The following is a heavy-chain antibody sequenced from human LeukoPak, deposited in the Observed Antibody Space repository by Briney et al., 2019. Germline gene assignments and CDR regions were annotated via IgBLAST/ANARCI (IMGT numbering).Heavy chain of an antibody. V-gene: IGHV1-18*01. CDR3: ASDTNYYDSSGPFGH. D-gene: IGHD3-22*01. J-gene: IGHJ4*02. CDR2: ITPYNGNR. Sequence: ASVKVSCKASGYTFTSYSISWVRQAPGQGLEWMGWITPYNGNRNNAQKFQGRVTMTTDRSTNTAYMELRSLRSDDTAIYCCASDTNYYDSSGPFGHWGQGTLVTVSS. CDR1: GYTFTSYS.